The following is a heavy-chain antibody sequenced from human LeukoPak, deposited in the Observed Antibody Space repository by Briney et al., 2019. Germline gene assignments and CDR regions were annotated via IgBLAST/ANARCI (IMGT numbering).Heavy chain of an antibody. Sequence: PSETLSLTSAVYGWSFSAYYWSRIRHPPGKGLKWIGELNHSGSTNYNPSLKSRVTISVDTSKNQFSLKLSSVTAADTAVYYCARGSREMSTIFDYWGQGTLVTVCS. J-gene: IGHJ4*02. CDR2: LNHSGST. V-gene: IGHV4-34*01. D-gene: IGHD5-24*01. CDR3: ARGSREMSTIFDY. CDR1: GWSFSAYY.